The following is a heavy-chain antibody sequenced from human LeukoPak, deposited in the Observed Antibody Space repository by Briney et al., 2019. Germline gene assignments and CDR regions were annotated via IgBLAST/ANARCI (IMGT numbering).Heavy chain of an antibody. V-gene: IGHV3-23*01. J-gene: IGHJ4*02. CDR2: INSSGAAT. CDR3: AKDRPNYYGSNGHYYKLNGDC. CDR1: GFTFSSYA. Sequence: GGSLRLSCAASGFTFSSYAMSWVRQAPGKGLEWVSSINSSGAATYYADSVKGRFTISRDNSDNTLYLQMNSLRAEDTAVYYCAKDRPNYYGSNGHYYKLNGDCWGQGTLVTVSS. D-gene: IGHD3-22*01.